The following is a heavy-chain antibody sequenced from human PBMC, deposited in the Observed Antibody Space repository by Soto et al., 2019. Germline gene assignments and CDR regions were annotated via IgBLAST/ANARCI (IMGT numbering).Heavy chain of an antibody. CDR3: ARGTVTGSEYNFYYYGMDV. V-gene: IGHV1-69*12. D-gene: IGHD1-1*01. J-gene: IGHJ6*02. Sequence: QVQLVQSGVEVKKPGSSVKVSCKASGGTFNSYAIDWVRQAPGQGLEWMGGIIPIFGKTNYAQKLQGRVKLTADESTRTAYMELSTLPSEDTAVYYCARGTVTGSEYNFYYYGMDVWGQGTTVIVSS. CDR1: GGTFNSYA. CDR2: IIPIFGKT.